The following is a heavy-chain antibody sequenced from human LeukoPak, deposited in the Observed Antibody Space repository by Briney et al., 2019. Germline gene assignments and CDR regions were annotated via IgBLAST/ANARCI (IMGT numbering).Heavy chain of an antibody. CDR3: ARGPRFGELLWHWFDP. V-gene: IGHV1-2*02. D-gene: IGHD3-10*01. CDR2: INPNSGGT. J-gene: IGHJ5*02. CDR1: GDTFTGYY. Sequence: GASVKVSCKASGDTFTGYYMHWVRQAPGQGLEWMRWINPNSGGTNYAQKFQGRVTMTRDTSISTAYMELSRLRSDDTAVYYCARGPRFGELLWHWFDPWGQGTLVTVSS.